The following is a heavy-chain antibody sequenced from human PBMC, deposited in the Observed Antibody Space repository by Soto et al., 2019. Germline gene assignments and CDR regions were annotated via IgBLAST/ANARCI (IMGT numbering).Heavy chain of an antibody. CDR1: GFTFSSYS. D-gene: IGHD6-6*01. V-gene: IGHV3-48*02. CDR3: ARVQIAARPFDY. CDR2: ISSSSTI. Sequence: GGSLRLSCAASGFTFSSYSMNWVRQAPGKGLEWVSYISSSSTIYYADSVKGRFTTSRDNAKNSLYLQMNSLRDEDTAVYYCARVQIAARPFDYWGQGTLVTVSS. J-gene: IGHJ4*02.